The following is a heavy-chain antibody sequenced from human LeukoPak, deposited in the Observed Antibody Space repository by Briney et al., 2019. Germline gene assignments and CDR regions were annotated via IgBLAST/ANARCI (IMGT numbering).Heavy chain of an antibody. Sequence: ASVKVSCKASGYTFTSYDINWVRQATGQGLEWMGWMNPNSGNTGYAQKFQGRVTMTRNTSISTAYMELSSLRSEDTAVYYCARGGVPAANDYYYYMDVWGKGTTVTVSS. CDR3: ARGGVPAANDYYYYMDV. V-gene: IGHV1-8*01. CDR1: GYTFTSYD. CDR2: MNPNSGNT. J-gene: IGHJ6*03. D-gene: IGHD2-2*01.